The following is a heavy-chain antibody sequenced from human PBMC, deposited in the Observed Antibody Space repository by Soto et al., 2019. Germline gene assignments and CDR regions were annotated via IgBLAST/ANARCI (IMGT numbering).Heavy chain of an antibody. J-gene: IGHJ1*01. CDR3: AGAGVHTPTWMGD. V-gene: IGHV1-69*02. CDR2: LIPAVGQA. D-gene: IGHD2-15*01. Sequence: QVQLVQSGAEVKKPGSSMKVSCKASGGAFSGYTFNWVRQAPGQGLEWMGRLIPAVGQANNAQKFQGRLTITCEYSASTVYMDLISLTAEDTAVYFCAGAGVHTPTWMGDWRQGTLVTVSS. CDR1: GGAFSGYT.